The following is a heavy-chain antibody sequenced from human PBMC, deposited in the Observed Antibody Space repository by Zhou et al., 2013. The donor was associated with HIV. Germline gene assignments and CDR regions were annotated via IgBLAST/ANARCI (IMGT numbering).Heavy chain of an antibody. J-gene: IGHJ4*02. CDR3: ARGLSDFDY. CDR2: INPNSGGA. D-gene: IGHD3-10*01. Sequence: QVQLVQSGAEVRKPGASVKVSCKASGYAFTGYYLHWLRQAPGQGLECMGWINPNSGGANYAPNFQGRVTMTRDTSVSTVFMELTRLTSADTAIYYCARGLSDFDYWGQGTLVTVSS. CDR1: GYAFTGYY. V-gene: IGHV1-2*07.